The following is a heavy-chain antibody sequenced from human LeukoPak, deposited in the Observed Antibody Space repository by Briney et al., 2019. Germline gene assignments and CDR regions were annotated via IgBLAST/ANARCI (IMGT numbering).Heavy chain of an antibody. CDR2: ISAYDGNT. CDR1: GLTFSNYG. D-gene: IGHD3-10*01. Sequence: ASVKVSSKASGLTFSNYGITWVRQTPGQGLEWVGWISAYDGNTNYAQKFQGRVTMTTDTSTSTAHMELRSLRSENTAVYYCAAVGTYGEGYWGQGTLVTVSS. J-gene: IGHJ4*02. V-gene: IGHV1-18*01. CDR3: AAVGTYGEGY.